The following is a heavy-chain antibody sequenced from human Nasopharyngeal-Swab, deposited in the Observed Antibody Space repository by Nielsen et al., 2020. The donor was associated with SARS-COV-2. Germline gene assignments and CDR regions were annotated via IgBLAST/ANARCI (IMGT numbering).Heavy chain of an antibody. CDR2: IYSGGSST. Sequence: GESLKISCAASGFTFSSYAMSWVRPAPGKGLEWVSVIYSGGSSTYYADSVKGRFTISRDNSKNTLYLQMNSLRAEDTAVGYCAKKAPGVGQLWYDYWGQGTLVTVSS. D-gene: IGHD5-18*01. V-gene: IGHV3-23*03. CDR1: GFTFSSYA. CDR3: AKKAPGVGQLWYDY. J-gene: IGHJ4*02.